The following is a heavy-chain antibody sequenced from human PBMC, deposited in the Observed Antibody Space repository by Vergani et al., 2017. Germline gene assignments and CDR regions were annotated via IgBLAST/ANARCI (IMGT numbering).Heavy chain of an antibody. CDR1: GCTFNQYG. CDR2: TWYDGNNK. D-gene: IGHD1-14*01. CDR3: ARDLRLLYNRFDP. Sequence: QVQLVESGGGVVQPVRSLRLSCAASGCTFNQYGMHCVRQAPGKGLEWVAVTWYDGNNKQYADSVKGRFTISREKSKSTMYLQMNSLKFEDTGVYYCARDLRLLYNRFDPWGQGTLVTVSS. J-gene: IGHJ5*02. V-gene: IGHV3-33*01.